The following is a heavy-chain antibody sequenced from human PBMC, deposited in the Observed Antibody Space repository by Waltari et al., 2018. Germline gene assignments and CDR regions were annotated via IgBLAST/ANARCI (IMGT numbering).Heavy chain of an antibody. Sequence: QVQLQESGPGLVKPSETLSLTCTVSGGSISSYYWSWNRQPPGKGLEWIGYIYYSGSTNYNPSLKSRVTISVDTSKNQFSLKLSSVTAADTAVYYCARSGPIWFGELLPFDYWGQGTLVTVSS. V-gene: IGHV4-59*01. J-gene: IGHJ4*02. CDR1: GGSISSYY. CDR2: IYYSGST. D-gene: IGHD3-10*01. CDR3: ARSGPIWFGELLPFDY.